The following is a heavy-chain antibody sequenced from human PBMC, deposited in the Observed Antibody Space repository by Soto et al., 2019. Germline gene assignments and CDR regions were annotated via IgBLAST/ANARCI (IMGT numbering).Heavy chain of an antibody. V-gene: IGHV4-34*01. CDR2: INHSGST. Sequence: LSETLSLTCAVYGGSFSGYYWTWIRQPPGKGLEWIGEINHSGSTNYNPSLKSRVTISVDTSKNQFSLKLTSVTAADTAVYYCARDKITGLSDYWGQGTLVTVSS. CDR1: GGSFSGYY. D-gene: IGHD3-16*01. J-gene: IGHJ4*02. CDR3: ARDKITGLSDY.